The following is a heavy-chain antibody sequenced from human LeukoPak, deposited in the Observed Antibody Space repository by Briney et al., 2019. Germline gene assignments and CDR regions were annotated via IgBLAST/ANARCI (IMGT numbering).Heavy chain of an antibody. J-gene: IGHJ4*02. V-gene: IGHV1-2*02. D-gene: IGHD2-2*01. CDR3: ARNAFYCSSTSCYELDY. Sequence: APVKVSCRASGYTFTGYYMHWVRQAPGQGLEWMGWINPNSGGTNYAQKFQGRVTMTRDTSISTAYMELSRLRSDDTAVYYCARNAFYCSSTSCYELDYWGQGTLVTVSS. CDR2: INPNSGGT. CDR1: GYTFTGYY.